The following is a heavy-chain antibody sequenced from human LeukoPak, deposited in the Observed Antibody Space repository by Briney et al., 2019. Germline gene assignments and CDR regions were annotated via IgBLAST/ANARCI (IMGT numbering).Heavy chain of an antibody. CDR3: ARIPVFRSWFDP. D-gene: IGHD2-21*01. CDR1: GGSFSGYY. J-gene: IGHJ5*02. CDR2: INHSGST. Sequence: SETLSLTCAVYGGSFSGYYWSWIRQPPGKGLEWSGEINHSGSTNYNPSLKSRVTISVDTSKNQFSLKLSSVTAADTAVYYCARIPVFRSWFDPWGQGTLVTVSS. V-gene: IGHV4-34*01.